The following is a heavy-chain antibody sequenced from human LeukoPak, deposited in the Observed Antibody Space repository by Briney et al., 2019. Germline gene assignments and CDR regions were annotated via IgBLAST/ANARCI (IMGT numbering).Heavy chain of an antibody. CDR1: GGSISSYY. V-gene: IGHV4-59*01. Sequence: PSETLSLTCTVSGGSISSYYWSWIRQPPGKGLEWIGYIYYSGSTNYNPSLKTRVTISVDTSKNQFSLKLSSVTAADTAVYYCARAGRDFWSNANFDNWGQGTLVIVSS. D-gene: IGHD3-3*01. J-gene: IGHJ4*02. CDR3: ARAGRDFWSNANFDN. CDR2: IYYSGST.